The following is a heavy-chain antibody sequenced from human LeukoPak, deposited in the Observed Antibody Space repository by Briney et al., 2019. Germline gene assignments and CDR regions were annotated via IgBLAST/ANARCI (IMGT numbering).Heavy chain of an antibody. D-gene: IGHD2-2*01. CDR1: GYTFTSYD. CDR3: ARGLYCSSTSCPWGAFDI. V-gene: IGHV1-69*13. J-gene: IGHJ3*02. Sequence: SVKVSCKASGYTFTSYDINWVRQATGQGLEWMGGIIPIFGTANYAQKFQGRVTITADESTSTAYMELSSLRSEDTAVYYCARGLYCSSTSCPWGAFDIWGQGTMVTVSS. CDR2: IIPIFGTA.